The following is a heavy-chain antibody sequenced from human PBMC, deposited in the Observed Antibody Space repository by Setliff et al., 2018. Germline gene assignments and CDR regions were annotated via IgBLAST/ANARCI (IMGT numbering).Heavy chain of an antibody. Sequence: SETLSLTCSVYGESFSNNYWSWIRQPPGKGLEWIGESNHSGGTSYNPSLKSRLTMSVDTSKSQFSLKLTSVTAADTTVYYCARAVPRGATPDYWYFDLWGRGTLVTVSS. CDR1: GESFSNNY. J-gene: IGHJ2*01. CDR3: ARAVPRGATPDYWYFDL. D-gene: IGHD2-2*01. V-gene: IGHV4-34*01. CDR2: SNHSGGT.